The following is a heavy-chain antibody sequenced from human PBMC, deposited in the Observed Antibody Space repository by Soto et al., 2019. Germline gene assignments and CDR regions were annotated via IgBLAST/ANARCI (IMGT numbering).Heavy chain of an antibody. CDR3: ARTAAAGKYYNGMDV. J-gene: IGHJ6*02. Sequence: XXSLKISCKGSGYSFTSYWIVWARQMPGKGLEWMGIIYPGDSDTRYSPSFQGQVTISADKSISTAYLQWSSLKASDTAMYYCARTAAAGKYYNGMDVWGQGTTVTVSS. D-gene: IGHD6-13*01. CDR1: GYSFTSYW. CDR2: IYPGDSDT. V-gene: IGHV5-51*01.